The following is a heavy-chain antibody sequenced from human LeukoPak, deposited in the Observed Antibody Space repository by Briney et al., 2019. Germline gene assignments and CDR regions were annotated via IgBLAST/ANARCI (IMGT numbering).Heavy chain of an antibody. Sequence: PGGSLRLSCAASGFTFSSYWMHWVRQAPGKGLVWVSRILSDGPNTNYADSVKGRFTISRDNAKNTLYLQMNSLGAEDTAVYYCARISYHSSGYFDYWGRGTLVTVSS. D-gene: IGHD3-22*01. CDR2: ILSDGPNT. CDR1: GFTFSSYW. J-gene: IGHJ4*02. CDR3: ARISYHSSGYFDY. V-gene: IGHV3-74*01.